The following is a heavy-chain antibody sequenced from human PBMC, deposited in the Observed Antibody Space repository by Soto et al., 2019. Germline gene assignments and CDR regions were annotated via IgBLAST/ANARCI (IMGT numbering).Heavy chain of an antibody. V-gene: IGHV3-21*01. CDR1: GFMFSAYT. CDR3: ATPYYYNH. J-gene: IGHJ4*02. Sequence: PGGSLRLSCAASGFMFSAYTMSWVRQAPGKGLEWLSSITSNSDHIDYADSVRGRFTVSRDNARKSLYLQMDSLGAEDTGVYYCATPYYYNHWGPGTLVTVS. CDR2: ITSNSDHI.